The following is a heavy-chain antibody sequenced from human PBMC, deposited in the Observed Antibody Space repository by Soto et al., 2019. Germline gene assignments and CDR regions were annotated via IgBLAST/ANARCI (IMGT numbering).Heavy chain of an antibody. CDR2: INAGNGNT. D-gene: IGHD6-19*01. Sequence: GASVKVSCKASGDTFSTYAINWVRQAPGQRLEWMGWINAGNGNTKYSQNLQGRVTITRDTSASTAYMELSSLRSEDTAVYYCARGAVAGTLLCDHWGQGTLVTVSS. V-gene: IGHV1-3*01. CDR1: GDTFSTYA. J-gene: IGHJ4*02. CDR3: ARGAVAGTLLCDH.